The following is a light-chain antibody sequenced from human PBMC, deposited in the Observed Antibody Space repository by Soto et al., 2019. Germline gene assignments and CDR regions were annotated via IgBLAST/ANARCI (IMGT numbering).Light chain of an antibody. CDR3: CSYAGRYTYV. V-gene: IGLV2-11*01. Sequence: QSALTQPRSVSRFPGQSVTISCAGTSSDVGGYNYVSWYQQHPGKAPKLMIYDVSKRPSGVPDRFSGSKSGNTASLTISGLQADDEADYYCCSYAGRYTYVFGTGTKVTVL. CDR1: SSDVGGYNY. CDR2: DVS. J-gene: IGLJ1*01.